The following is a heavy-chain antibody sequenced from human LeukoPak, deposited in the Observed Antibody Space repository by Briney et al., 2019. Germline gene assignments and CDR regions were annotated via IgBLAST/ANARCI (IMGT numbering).Heavy chain of an antibody. V-gene: IGHV4-59*11. Sequence: SETLSLTCTVSGGYIGSHYWSWIRQPPGKGLEWIGYIYDSGSTNYNPSLKSRVTISVDTSKNQFSLRLSSVTAADTAVYYCARGGVLKSIDYWGQGTLITVSS. CDR3: ARGGVLKSIDY. J-gene: IGHJ4*02. CDR2: IYDSGST. CDR1: GGYIGSHY. D-gene: IGHD3-16*01.